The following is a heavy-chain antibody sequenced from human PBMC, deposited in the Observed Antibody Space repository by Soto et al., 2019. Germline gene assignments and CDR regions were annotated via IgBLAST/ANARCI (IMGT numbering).Heavy chain of an antibody. V-gene: IGHV4-4*02. D-gene: IGHD2-15*01. CDR3: ARDSRYCTDSGCSIMRDACDV. CDR1: HFSVTNNKY. CDR2: IFHSGTT. J-gene: IGHJ3*01. Sequence: QVLLQESGPGLVKPSGTLSLTCTVSHFSVTNNKYWSWVRQSPGKPPEWIGEIFHSGTTYYNPSLSSRVSMSMDKCKMQISLILTSVTAADTAVYYCARDSRYCTDSGCSIMRDACDVWGQGTLVTVSS.